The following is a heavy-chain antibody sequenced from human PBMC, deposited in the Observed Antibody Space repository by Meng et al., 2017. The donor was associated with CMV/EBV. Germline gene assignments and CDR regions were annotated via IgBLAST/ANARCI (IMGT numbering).Heavy chain of an antibody. Sequence: GESLKISCAASGFTVSSNYRSWVRQAPGRGLEWVSVIYSGGSTYYADSVKGRFTIPRDNSKNTLYLQMNSLRAEDTAVYYCSYGGGYWGQGTLVTVSS. V-gene: IGHV3-53*01. CDR3: SYGGGY. CDR1: GFTVSSNY. CDR2: IYSGGST. D-gene: IGHD3-10*01. J-gene: IGHJ4*02.